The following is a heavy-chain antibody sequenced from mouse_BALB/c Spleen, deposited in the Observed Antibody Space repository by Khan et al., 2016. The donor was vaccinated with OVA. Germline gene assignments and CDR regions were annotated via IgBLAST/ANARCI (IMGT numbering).Heavy chain of an antibody. Sequence: VQLQQSGAELMKPGASVKLSCTVSGFNIKDTYMHWVKQRPEQGLEWLGRIDPANGNTKYDQKFQGKATLTADTSSTTAYMQLSRLTSEDTAVYYGAYSLLLYAMDYGVQGTSVTVSS. CDR2: IDPANGNT. D-gene: IGHD1-2*01. CDR3: AYSLLLYAMDY. CDR1: GFNIKDTY. V-gene: IGHV14-3*02. J-gene: IGHJ4*01.